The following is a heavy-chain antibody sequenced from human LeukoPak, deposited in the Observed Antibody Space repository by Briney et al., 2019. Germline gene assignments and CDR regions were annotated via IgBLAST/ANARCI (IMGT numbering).Heavy chain of an antibody. CDR3: ARVYYGSGSSYYFDY. CDR1: GYTFTSFY. J-gene: IGHJ4*02. D-gene: IGHD3-10*01. V-gene: IGHV1-18*04. Sequence: ASVKVSCKASGYTFTSFYIHWVRQAPGQGLEWMGWISAYNGNTNYAQKLQGRVTMTTDTSTSTAYMELRSLRSDDTAVYYCARVYYGSGSSYYFDYWGQGTLVTVSS. CDR2: ISAYNGNT.